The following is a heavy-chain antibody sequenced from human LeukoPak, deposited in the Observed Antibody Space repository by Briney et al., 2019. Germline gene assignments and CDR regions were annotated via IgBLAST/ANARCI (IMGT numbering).Heavy chain of an antibody. CDR3: ARDFGSSWLDY. Sequence: MAGGSLRLSCAASGFTFSSYSMNWVRQAPGKGLEWVSSISSSSSYINYADSVKGRFTISRDNSKNTLYLQMNSLRAEDTAVYYCARDFGSSWLDYWGQGTLVTVSS. D-gene: IGHD6-13*01. V-gene: IGHV3-21*01. CDR1: GFTFSSYS. J-gene: IGHJ4*02. CDR2: ISSSSSYI.